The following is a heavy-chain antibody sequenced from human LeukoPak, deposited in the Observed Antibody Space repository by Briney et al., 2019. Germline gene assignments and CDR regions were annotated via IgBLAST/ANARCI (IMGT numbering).Heavy chain of an antibody. Sequence: PGGSLRLSCAASGFTFSSYWMHWVRQAPGKGLVWVSHINSDGSSTNYADSVKGRFTTSRDNAKNTLCLQMNSLRAEDTAVYYCARVPFLGHYYFDYWGQGTLVTVSS. CDR2: INSDGSST. V-gene: IGHV3-74*01. CDR1: GFTFSSYW. D-gene: IGHD2/OR15-2a*01. CDR3: ARVPFLGHYYFDY. J-gene: IGHJ4*02.